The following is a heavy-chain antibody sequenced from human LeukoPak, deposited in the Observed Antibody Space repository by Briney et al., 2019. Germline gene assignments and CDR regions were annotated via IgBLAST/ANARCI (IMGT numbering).Heavy chain of an antibody. CDR2: FSRTGDTT. CDR1: GFTFSNYA. J-gene: IGHJ3*01. D-gene: IGHD2-15*01. V-gene: IGHV3-23*01. CDR3: AKDRSDLAATSAFDV. Sequence: GGSLRLSCAASGFTFSNYAMSWVRQAPGKGLEWVSTFSRTGDTTFYADSVKGRFTISRDNSKNTLYLQMNSPRAEDTAVYFCAKDRSDLAATSAFDVWGQGTMVTASS.